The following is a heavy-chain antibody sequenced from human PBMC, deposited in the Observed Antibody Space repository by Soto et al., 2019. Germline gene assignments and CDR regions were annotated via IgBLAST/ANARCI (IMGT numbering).Heavy chain of an antibody. CDR3: ARTISYYGMDV. CDR2: IYYSGST. J-gene: IGHJ6*02. D-gene: IGHD3-3*01. Sequence: SETLSLTCTVSGGSISSYYWSWIRQPPGEGLEWIGYIYYSGSTNYNPSLKSRVTISVDTSKNQFSLKLSSVTAADTAVYYCARTISYYGMDVWGQGTTVTVSS. V-gene: IGHV4-59*01. CDR1: GGSISSYY.